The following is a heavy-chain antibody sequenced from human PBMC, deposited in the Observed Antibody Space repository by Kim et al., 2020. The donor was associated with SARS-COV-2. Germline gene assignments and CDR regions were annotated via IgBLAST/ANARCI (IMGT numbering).Heavy chain of an antibody. D-gene: IGHD6-13*01. Sequence: GGSLRLSCAASGFTFSSYAMSWVRQAPGKGLEWVSAISGSGGSTYYADSVKGRFTISRDNSKNTLYLQMNSLRAEDTAVYYCAKDRYSSSWYRWRPNPDAFDIWGQGTMVTVSS. CDR3: AKDRYSSSWYRWRPNPDAFDI. V-gene: IGHV3-23*01. CDR2: ISGSGGST. J-gene: IGHJ3*02. CDR1: GFTFSSYA.